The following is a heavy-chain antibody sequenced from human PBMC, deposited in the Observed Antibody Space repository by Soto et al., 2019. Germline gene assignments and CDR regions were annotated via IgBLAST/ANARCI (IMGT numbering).Heavy chain of an antibody. CDR3: ARGGEGYYDFWSGYYGIDYGMVV. V-gene: IGHV4-30-4*01. D-gene: IGHD3-3*01. J-gene: IGHJ6*02. CDR1: GGSISSGDYY. CDR2: IYYSGST. Sequence: KSSETLSLTCTVSGGSISSGDYYWSCIRQPPGKGLEWIGYIYYSGSTYYNPSLKSRVTISVDTSKNQFSLKLSSVTAADTAVYYCARGGEGYYDFWSGYYGIDYGMVVWGQGTTVTVS.